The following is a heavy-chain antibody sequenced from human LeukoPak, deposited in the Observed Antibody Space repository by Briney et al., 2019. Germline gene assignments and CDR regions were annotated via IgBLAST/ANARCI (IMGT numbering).Heavy chain of an antibody. CDR2: IYPGDSDT. Sequence: GESLKISCKGSGYSFTSYWIGWVRQMAGKGLEWMGIIYPGDSDTRYSPSFQGQVTISADKSIGTAYLQWSSLKTSDTAMYYCARLRISMVRGVILPRDNWFDPWGQGTLVTVSS. D-gene: IGHD3-10*01. V-gene: IGHV5-51*01. CDR3: ARLRISMVRGVILPRDNWFDP. CDR1: GYSFTSYW. J-gene: IGHJ5*02.